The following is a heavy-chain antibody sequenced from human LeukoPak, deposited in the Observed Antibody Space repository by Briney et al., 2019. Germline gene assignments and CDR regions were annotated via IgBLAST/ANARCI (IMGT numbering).Heavy chain of an antibody. D-gene: IGHD3-22*01. CDR3: ARDETYDYESNGYLDF. Sequence: GGSLRLSCAGSGFIFNNYAMHWVRQPPGKGLEWVSGISWDSGSIDYADSVKGRFTISRDNAKNLVYLQMSSLRAVDTAIYYCARDETYDYESNGYLDFWGQGTVVTVSS. J-gene: IGHJ4*02. CDR2: ISWDSGSI. V-gene: IGHV3-9*01. CDR1: GFIFNNYA.